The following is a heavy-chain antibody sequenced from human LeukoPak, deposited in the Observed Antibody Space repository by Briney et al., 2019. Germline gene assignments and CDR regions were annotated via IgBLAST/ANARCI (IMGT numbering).Heavy chain of an antibody. J-gene: IGHJ5*02. CDR1: GFTFSSYA. V-gene: IGHV3-23*01. CDR2: ISGSSGRT. D-gene: IGHD5-24*01. CDR3: AKAAVDGYNWFDP. Sequence: GGSLRLSCAASGFTFSSYAMHWVRQAPGKGLEWVSVISGSSGRTYYADSVKGRFTISRDNSKNTLYLQMNSLRDEDTAVYYCAKAAVDGYNWFDPWGQGTLVTVSS.